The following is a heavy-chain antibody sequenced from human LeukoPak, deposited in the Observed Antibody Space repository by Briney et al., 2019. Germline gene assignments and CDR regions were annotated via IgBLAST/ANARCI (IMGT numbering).Heavy chain of an antibody. CDR2: IWYDGSNK. Sequence: GGSLRLSCAASGFTFSSYGMHWVRQAPGKGLEWVAVIWYDGSNKYYADSVKGRFTISRDNSKNTLYLQMNSLRAEDTAVYYCARWGRGTVTAFDYWGQGTLVTVSS. CDR1: GFTFSSYG. J-gene: IGHJ4*02. D-gene: IGHD4-17*01. V-gene: IGHV3-33*01. CDR3: ARWGRGTVTAFDY.